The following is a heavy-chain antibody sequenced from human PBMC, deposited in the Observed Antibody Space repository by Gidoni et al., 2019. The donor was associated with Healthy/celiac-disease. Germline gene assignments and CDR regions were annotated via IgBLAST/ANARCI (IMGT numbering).Heavy chain of an antibody. CDR2: ISGSGGST. D-gene: IGHD6-19*01. CDR3: AKVSSSGYSYWYFDL. Sequence: EVQLLESGGGLVQPGGSLRLSCAASGFTFSGYAMSWVRQAPGKGLEWVSAISGSGGSTYYADSVKGRFTISRDNSKNTLYLQMNSLRAEDTAVYYCAKVSSSGYSYWYFDLWGRGTLVTVSS. J-gene: IGHJ2*01. V-gene: IGHV3-23*01. CDR1: GFTFSGYA.